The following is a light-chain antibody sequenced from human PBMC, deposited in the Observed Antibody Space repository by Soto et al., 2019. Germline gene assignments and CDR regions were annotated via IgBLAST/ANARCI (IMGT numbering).Light chain of an antibody. CDR1: SSDVGGYNY. Sequence: QSALTQPASVSGSPGQSITISCTGTSSDVGGYNYVSWYQQHPGKAPKLIIYEVSNRPSGVSNRFSGSKSGDTASLTISGLHAEDEADYYCSSYTSSSTLYVFGTGPKVTVL. CDR3: SSYTSSSTLYV. V-gene: IGLV2-14*01. J-gene: IGLJ1*01. CDR2: EVS.